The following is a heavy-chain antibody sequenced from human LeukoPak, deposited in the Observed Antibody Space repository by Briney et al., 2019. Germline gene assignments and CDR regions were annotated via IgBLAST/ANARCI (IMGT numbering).Heavy chain of an antibody. CDR3: AGGPHSGSYPSGFDY. V-gene: IGHV1-69*01. D-gene: IGHD1-26*01. Sequence: SVKVSCKASGGTFNNFAICWVRQAPGQGLEWMGGIFPVFGTPTYAQKFQGRVTITADESTRTAHMELSSLRSDDTAVYYCAGGPHSGSYPSGFDYWGQGTLVTVSS. CDR2: IFPVFGTP. J-gene: IGHJ4*02. CDR1: GGTFNNFA.